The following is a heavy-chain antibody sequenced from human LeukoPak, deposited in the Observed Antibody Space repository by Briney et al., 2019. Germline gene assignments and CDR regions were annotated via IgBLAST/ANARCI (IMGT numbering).Heavy chain of an antibody. CDR2: INPSSGGT. J-gene: IGHJ4*02. Sequence: ASVKVSCKASGYTFTGYYMHWVRQAPGQGLEWMGWINPSSGGTNYAQKFQGRVTMTRDTSISTAYMELSRLRSDDTAVYYCARLSESYGSGSYRSDYWGQGTLVTVSS. CDR1: GYTFTGYY. V-gene: IGHV1-2*02. D-gene: IGHD3-10*01. CDR3: ARLSESYGSGSYRSDY.